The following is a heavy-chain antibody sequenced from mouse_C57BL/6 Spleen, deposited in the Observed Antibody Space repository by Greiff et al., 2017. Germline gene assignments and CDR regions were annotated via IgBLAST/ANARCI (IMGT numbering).Heavy chain of an antibody. Sequence: EVKLVESGGGLVQPGGSMKLSCVASGFTFSNYWMNWVRQSPEKGLEWVAQIRLKSDNYATHYAESVKGRFTISRDDSKSSVYLQMHDLRAGVTGIYYCTWYYGSGFAYGRQGTLVTVSA. CDR1: GFTFSNYW. J-gene: IGHJ3*01. D-gene: IGHD1-1*01. CDR2: IRLKSDNYAT. V-gene: IGHV6-3*01. CDR3: TWYYGSGFAY.